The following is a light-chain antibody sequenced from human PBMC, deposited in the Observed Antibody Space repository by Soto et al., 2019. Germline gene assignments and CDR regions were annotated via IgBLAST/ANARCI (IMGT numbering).Light chain of an antibody. V-gene: IGLV2-8*01. J-gene: IGLJ1*01. CDR2: EVF. CDR1: SNDIGAYNY. Sequence: QSVLSPSPSASCRSRWSVTISCNGTSNDIGAYNYVSWYQQHPGKAPKLLIYEVFRRPSGVPDRFSGSRSGNTASLTVSDLQPEDEADYYCSSYAGRETGVFGTGTKVTV. CDR3: SSYAGRETGV.